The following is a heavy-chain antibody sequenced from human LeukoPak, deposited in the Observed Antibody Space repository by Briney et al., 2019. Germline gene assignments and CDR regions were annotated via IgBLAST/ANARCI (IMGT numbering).Heavy chain of an antibody. CDR2: ISAYNGNT. V-gene: IGHV1-18*01. Sequence: ASVKVSCKASGYTFTSYGISWVRQAPGQGLEWMGWISAYNGNTNYAQKLQGRVTMTTDTSTSTAYMELRSLRSDDTAVYYCARLVLDCTNGVCYMGSFDPWGQGTLVTVSS. CDR1: GYTFTSYG. D-gene: IGHD2-8*01. J-gene: IGHJ5*02. CDR3: ARLVLDCTNGVCYMGSFDP.